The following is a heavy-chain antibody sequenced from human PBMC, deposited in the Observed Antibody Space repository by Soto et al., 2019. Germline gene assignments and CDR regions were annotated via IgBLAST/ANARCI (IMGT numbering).Heavy chain of an antibody. CDR1: GFTFNTYG. D-gene: IGHD2-15*01. Sequence: TGGSLRLSCAASGFTFNTYGMHWVRQAPGRGPEWVAVIWYDGSIKYYADSVKGRFTISRDNSKNTLYLQMNSLRAEDTAVYYCARIDCTGGNCRPYAYYDMDVWGQGTTVTVSS. V-gene: IGHV3-33*01. CDR3: ARIDCTGGNCRPYAYYDMDV. CDR2: IWYDGSIK. J-gene: IGHJ6*02.